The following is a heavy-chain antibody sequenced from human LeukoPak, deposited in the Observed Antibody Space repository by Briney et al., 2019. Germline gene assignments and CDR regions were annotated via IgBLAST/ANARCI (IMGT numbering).Heavy chain of an antibody. V-gene: IGHV4-61*02. Sequence: SETLSLTCTVSGGSISSGSYYWSWIRQPAGKGLEWIGRIYTSGSTNYNPSHKSRVTISVDTSKNQFSLKLSSVTAADTAVYYCARGLDPYSSSCGYWGQGTLVTVSS. CDR2: IYTSGST. J-gene: IGHJ4*02. CDR3: ARGLDPYSSSCGY. D-gene: IGHD6-13*01. CDR1: GGSISSGSYY.